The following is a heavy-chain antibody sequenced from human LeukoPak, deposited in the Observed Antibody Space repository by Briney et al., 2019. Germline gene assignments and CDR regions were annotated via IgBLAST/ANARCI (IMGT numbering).Heavy chain of an antibody. CDR1: GYTFTSYY. CDR2: INPSGGST. V-gene: IGHV1-46*01. CDR3: ARGGLLWIGEYYPVP. D-gene: IGHD3-10*01. Sequence: ASVKVSCKASGYTFTSYYMHWVRQAPGQGLEWMGIINPSGGSTSYAQKFQGRVTMTRDTSTSTVYMELSSLRSEDTAVYYCARGGLLWIGEYYPVPWGQGTLVTVSS. J-gene: IGHJ5*02.